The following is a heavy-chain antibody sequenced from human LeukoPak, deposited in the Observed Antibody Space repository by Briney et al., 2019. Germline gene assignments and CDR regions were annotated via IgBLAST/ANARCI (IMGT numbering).Heavy chain of an antibody. D-gene: IGHD3-22*01. J-gene: IGHJ4*02. V-gene: IGHV3-23*01. CDR1: GFTFSSYA. Sequence: GGSLRLSCAASGFTFSSYAMSWVRQAPGKGLEWVSAISGSGGSTYYADSVKGRFTISRDNSKNTLYLQMNSLRAEDTAVYYCAKVQARNYYDSSGHDYWGQGTLVNVSS. CDR2: ISGSGGST. CDR3: AKVQARNYYDSSGHDY.